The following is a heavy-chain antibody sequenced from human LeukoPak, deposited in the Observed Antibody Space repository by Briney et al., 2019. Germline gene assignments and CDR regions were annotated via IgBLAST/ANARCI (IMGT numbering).Heavy chain of an antibody. CDR3: ARDSYCNGGSCYSGTVY. CDR1: GYTFTGYY. V-gene: IGHV1-2*02. CDR2: INPNSGGT. Sequence: ASVKVSCKASGYTFTGYYMHWVRQAPGQGLEWMGWINPNSGGTNYAQKFQGRVTMTRDTSISTAYMELSRLRSDDTAVYYCARDSYCNGGSCYSGTVYWGQGTLVTVSS. J-gene: IGHJ4*02. D-gene: IGHD2-15*01.